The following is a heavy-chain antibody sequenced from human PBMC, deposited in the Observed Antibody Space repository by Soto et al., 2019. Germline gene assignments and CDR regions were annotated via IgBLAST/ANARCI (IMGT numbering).Heavy chain of an antibody. CDR2: IRGDGGST. Sequence: GGSLRLSCAASGFTFDDYGMHWVRQAPGKGLEWVSVIRGDGGSTYYADSVKGRFTISRDNSNNSLYLQMNSLRTEDAALYYCAKDYGYGDYYFDYWGQGTLVTVSS. J-gene: IGHJ4*02. CDR1: GFTFDDYG. V-gene: IGHV3-43*02. D-gene: IGHD4-17*01. CDR3: AKDYGYGDYYFDY.